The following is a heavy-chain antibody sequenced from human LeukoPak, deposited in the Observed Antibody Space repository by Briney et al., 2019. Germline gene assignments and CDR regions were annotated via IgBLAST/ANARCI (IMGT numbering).Heavy chain of an antibody. Sequence: GGSLRLSCAASGFTFSLYWMNWVRRAPGKGLEWVANIKQDGSDRNYVTSVRGRFTISRDNAESSLYLQMNSLRAEDTALYYCVRNLAVAGTCFDSWGQGTLVTVSS. D-gene: IGHD6-19*01. V-gene: IGHV3-7*03. CDR2: IKQDGSDR. J-gene: IGHJ4*02. CDR3: VRNLAVAGTCFDS. CDR1: GFTFSLYW.